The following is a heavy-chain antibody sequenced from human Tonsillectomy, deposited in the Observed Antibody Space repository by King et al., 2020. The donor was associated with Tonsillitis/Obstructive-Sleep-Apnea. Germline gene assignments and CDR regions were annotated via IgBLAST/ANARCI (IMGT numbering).Heavy chain of an antibody. D-gene: IGHD5-12*01. V-gene: IGHV4-61*01. CDR2: IYYSGST. J-gene: IGHJ4*02. CDR3: ARGSGYEYYFDY. CDR1: GGSVSSGSYY. Sequence: QLQESGPGLVKPSETLSLTCTVSGGSVSSGSYYWSWIRQPPGKGLEWIGDIYYSGSTNSNPSLKSRVTISVDTSKNQFSLKLSSVTSADTAVYYCARGSGYEYYFDYWGQGTLVTVSS.